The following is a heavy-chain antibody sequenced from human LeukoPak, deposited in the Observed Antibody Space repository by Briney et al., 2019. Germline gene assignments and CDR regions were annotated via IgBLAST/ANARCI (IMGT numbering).Heavy chain of an antibody. CDR1: GGSITNTNY. V-gene: IGHV4-4*02. J-gene: IGHJ4*02. CDR2: VNLQGST. CDR3: AREGGPYRPLDY. Sequence: SETLSLTCGVSGGSITNTNYWTWVRQPPGKGLEWIGEVNLQGSTNYNPSLMGRVAISVDKSENHISLQLTSVTAADTAVYYCAREGGPYRPLDYSGQGTLVTVSS.